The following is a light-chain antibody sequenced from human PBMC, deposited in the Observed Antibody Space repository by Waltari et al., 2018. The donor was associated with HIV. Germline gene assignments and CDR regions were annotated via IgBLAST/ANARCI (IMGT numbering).Light chain of an antibody. CDR1: SSNIGAGYD. V-gene: IGLV1-40*01. CDR2: GNS. Sequence: QSVLTQPPSVSGAPGQRVTISCTGSSSNIGAGYDVHWYQQLPGTAPKLLIYGNSSRPSVVPDRVSGSKSGTSASLAITGLQAEDEADYYCQSYDSSLSGSGVFGGGTKLTVL. J-gene: IGLJ3*02. CDR3: QSYDSSLSGSGV.